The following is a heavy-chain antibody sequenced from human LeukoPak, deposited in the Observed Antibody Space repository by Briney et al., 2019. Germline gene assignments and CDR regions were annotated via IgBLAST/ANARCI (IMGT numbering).Heavy chain of an antibody. CDR2: IYHSGST. V-gene: IGHV4-4*02. J-gene: IGHJ3*02. CDR1: GGSISSSNW. CDR3: AREILGWDQLLHDAFDI. D-gene: IGHD2-2*01. Sequence: PSETLSLTCAVSGGSISSSNWWSWVRQPPGKGLEWIGEIYHSGSTNYNPSLKSRVTISVDKSKNQFSLKLSSVTAADTAVYYCAREILGWDQLLHDAFDIWGQGTMVTVSS.